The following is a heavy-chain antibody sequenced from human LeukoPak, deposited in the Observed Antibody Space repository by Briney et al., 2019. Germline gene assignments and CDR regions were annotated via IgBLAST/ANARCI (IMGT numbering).Heavy chain of an antibody. J-gene: IGHJ4*02. CDR2: FSTSGDT. D-gene: IGHD6-19*01. V-gene: IGHV4-4*07. CDR1: GASISTYY. Sequence: PSETLSLTCTVSGASISTYYWSWIRQSAGRGLEWIGRFSTSGDTSYNPSLKSRVTMSVDPSKSQFSLKMHSVTAADTAVYYCARDSSGWTGAYFDYWGQGTLVTVSS. CDR3: ARDSSGWTGAYFDY.